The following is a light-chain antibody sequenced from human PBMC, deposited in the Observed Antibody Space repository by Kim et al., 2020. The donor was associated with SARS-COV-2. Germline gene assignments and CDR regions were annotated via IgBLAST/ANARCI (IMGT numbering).Light chain of an antibody. J-gene: IGLJ3*02. CDR3: FSTDITGNLWV. CDR2: DDN. CDR1: ALPRKY. Sequence: PGQTARITCSGDALPRKYAYWYQKKSGQAPVLVVYDDNKRPSGTPETISGSSSGTMATLTISGPQLEDEADYYCFSTDITGNLWVFGGGTQLTVL. V-gene: IGLV3-10*01.